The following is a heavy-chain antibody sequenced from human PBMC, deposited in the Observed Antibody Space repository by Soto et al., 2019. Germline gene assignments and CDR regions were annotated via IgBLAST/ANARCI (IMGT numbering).Heavy chain of an antibody. Sequence: GGSLRLSCAASGFTFSSYAISWVRQAPGKGLEWVSAISGSGGSTYYADSVKGRFTISRDNSKNTLYLQMNSLRAEDTAVYYCAKDRHYDFWSGYHDNWFDPWGQGTLVTVSS. CDR3: AKDRHYDFWSGYHDNWFDP. V-gene: IGHV3-23*01. J-gene: IGHJ5*02. D-gene: IGHD3-3*01. CDR1: GFTFSSYA. CDR2: ISGSGGST.